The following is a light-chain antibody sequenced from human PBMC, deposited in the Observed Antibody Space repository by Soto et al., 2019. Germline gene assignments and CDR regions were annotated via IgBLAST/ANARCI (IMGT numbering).Light chain of an antibody. CDR1: QSVSSY. V-gene: IGKV3-11*01. CDR2: DAS. J-gene: IGKJ1*01. Sequence: EIVLTQSPATLSLSPGERATLSCRASQSVSSYLAWYQQKPGQAPRLLIYDASNRATGIPARFSGSGSGTDFTLTISSLEPEDFAVYYCQQYGSSWTFGQGTKVDIK. CDR3: QQYGSSWT.